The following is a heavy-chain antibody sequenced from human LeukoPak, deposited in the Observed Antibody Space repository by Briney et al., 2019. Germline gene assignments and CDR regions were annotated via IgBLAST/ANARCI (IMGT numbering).Heavy chain of an antibody. V-gene: IGHV3-11*01. D-gene: IGHD2-21*02. CDR3: ARVNRVTAIQELDY. Sequence: GGSLRLSCAASGFTFSDYYMTWIRQAPGKGLEWDSCISSSGSTIFYADSVKGRFTISRDNAKSSLFLQMNSLRAEDTAVYYCARVNRVTAIQELDYWGQGTLVTVSS. J-gene: IGHJ4*02. CDR2: ISSSGSTI. CDR1: GFTFSDYY.